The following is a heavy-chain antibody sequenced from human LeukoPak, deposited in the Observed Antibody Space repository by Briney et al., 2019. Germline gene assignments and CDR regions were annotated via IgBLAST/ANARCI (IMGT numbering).Heavy chain of an antibody. CDR3: ARDSRITGGTGASDM. CDR1: GFTFSSYW. J-gene: IGHJ3*02. CDR2: IKKDGSEK. V-gene: IGHV3-7*05. D-gene: IGHD1-14*01. Sequence: GGSLRLSCAASGFTFSSYWMSWVPQAPGKGLEWGANIKKDGSEKNFVDSVKGRFTISRDNAKNSLYLQMNSLRAEDTAVYFCARDSRITGGTGASDMWGQGTMVTVSS.